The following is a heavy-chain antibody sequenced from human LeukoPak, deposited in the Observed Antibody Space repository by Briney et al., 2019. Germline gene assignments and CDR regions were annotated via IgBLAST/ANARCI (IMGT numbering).Heavy chain of an antibody. CDR2: ISNSSSYK. Sequence: GGSLRLSCAASGFTFNNYDMNWVRLAPGRGLEWVSSISNSSSYKYYADSLKGRFTVSRDNAKNSLYLHMNSLRCEDTAVYWCARFDSASGTGFDYWGQGTPVTVSS. J-gene: IGHJ4*02. CDR3: ARFDSASGTGFDY. CDR1: GFTFNNYD. V-gene: IGHV3-21*01. D-gene: IGHD6-13*01.